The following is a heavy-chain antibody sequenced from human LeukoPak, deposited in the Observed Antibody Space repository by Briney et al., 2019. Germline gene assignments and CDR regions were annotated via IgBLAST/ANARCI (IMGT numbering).Heavy chain of an antibody. CDR2: IHYSGST. V-gene: IGHV4-59*01. Sequence: SETLSLTCTVSGGSISSYYWSWIRQPPGKGLEWIGYIHYSGSTNYNPSLKSRVTISVDTSKNQFSLKLSSVTAADAAVYYCARGPDLAAAGNFDYWGQGTLVTASS. D-gene: IGHD6-13*01. CDR1: GGSISSYY. CDR3: ARGPDLAAAGNFDY. J-gene: IGHJ4*02.